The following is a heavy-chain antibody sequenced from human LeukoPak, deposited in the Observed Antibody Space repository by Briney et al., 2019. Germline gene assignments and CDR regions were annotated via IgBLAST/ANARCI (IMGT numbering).Heavy chain of an antibody. D-gene: IGHD6-6*01. Sequence: PSETLSLTCTVSGGSISSYYWSWIRQPAGKGLEWIGRIYTSGSTNYNPSLKSRVTMSVDTSKNQFSLKLSSVTAADTAVCYCAREYSSSSGVGLLDYWGQGTLVTVSS. CDR1: GGSISSYY. CDR2: IYTSGST. J-gene: IGHJ4*02. V-gene: IGHV4-4*07. CDR3: AREYSSSSGVGLLDY.